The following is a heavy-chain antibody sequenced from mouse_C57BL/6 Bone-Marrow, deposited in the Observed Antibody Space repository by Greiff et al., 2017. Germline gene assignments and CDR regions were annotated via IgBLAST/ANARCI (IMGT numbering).Heavy chain of an antibody. Sequence: QVQLQQSGAELVRPGTSVTVSCKASGYAFTNYLIEWVKQRPGQGLEWIGVINPGSGGTNYNEKFKGKATLTADKASSTAYMQLSSLTSEDSAVYFCARRDYGRSAWFAYWCQGTLATVSA. J-gene: IGHJ3*01. V-gene: IGHV1-54*01. CDR3: ARRDYGRSAWFAY. CDR1: GYAFTNYL. CDR2: INPGSGGT. D-gene: IGHD1-1*01.